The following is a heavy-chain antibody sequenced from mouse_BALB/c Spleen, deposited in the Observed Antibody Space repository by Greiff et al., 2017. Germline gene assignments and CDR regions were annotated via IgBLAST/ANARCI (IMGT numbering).Heavy chain of an antibody. CDR1: GYTFTSYW. Sequence: QVQLKQSGAELAKPGASVKMSCKASGYTFTSYWMHWVKQRPGQGLEWIGYINPSTGYTEYNQKFKDKATLTADKSSSTAYMQLSSLTSEDSAVYYCARFWTARATWFAYWGQGTLVTVSA. J-gene: IGHJ3*01. V-gene: IGHV1-7*01. CDR2: INPSTGYT. CDR3: ARFWTARATWFAY. D-gene: IGHD3-2*01.